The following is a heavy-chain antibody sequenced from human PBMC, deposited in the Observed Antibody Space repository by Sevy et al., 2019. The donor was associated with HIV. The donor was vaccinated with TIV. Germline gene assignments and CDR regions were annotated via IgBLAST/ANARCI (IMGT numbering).Heavy chain of an antibody. V-gene: IGHV3-49*04. CDR1: GFTFGDYC. D-gene: IGHD6-13*01. CDR3: TRWKAAQSLFDY. J-gene: IGHJ4*02. Sequence: GGSLRLSCTASGFTFGDYCMSWVRQAPGKGLEWVAFLKSDVYGGTVDHAASVRGRFVISRDDSKTMAYLQMNDLKTEDTGVYYCTRWKAAQSLFDYWGQGALVTVSS. CDR2: LKSDVYGGTV.